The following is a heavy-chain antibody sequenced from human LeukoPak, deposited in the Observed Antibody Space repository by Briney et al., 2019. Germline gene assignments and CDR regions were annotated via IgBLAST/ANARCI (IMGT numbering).Heavy chain of an antibody. CDR3: ARLGRLLWFGEFLFDY. J-gene: IGHJ4*02. CDR1: GFTFSSYS. V-gene: IGHV3-21*01. Sequence: PGGSLRLSCAASGFTFSSYSMNWVRQAPGKGLEWVSSISSSSSCIYYADSVKGRFTISRDNAKNSLYLQMNSLRAEDTAVYYCARLGRLLWFGEFLFDYWGQGTLVTASS. D-gene: IGHD3-10*01. CDR2: ISSSSSCI.